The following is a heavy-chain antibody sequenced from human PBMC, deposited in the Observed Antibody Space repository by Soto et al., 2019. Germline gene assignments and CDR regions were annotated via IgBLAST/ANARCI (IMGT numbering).Heavy chain of an antibody. J-gene: IGHJ5*02. CDR3: ARLNPPILESSGYGNWFDP. V-gene: IGHV1-46*01. Sequence: AASVKVSCKASGYTFTRHYMHWVRQAPGQGLEWMGIINPSGGSATYAQRFQGRVSLTRDTSTSTVYMEVSSLRSEDTAVYYCARLNPPILESSGYGNWFDPWGQGTLVTVSS. CDR1: GYTFTRHY. D-gene: IGHD3-22*01. CDR2: INPSGGSA.